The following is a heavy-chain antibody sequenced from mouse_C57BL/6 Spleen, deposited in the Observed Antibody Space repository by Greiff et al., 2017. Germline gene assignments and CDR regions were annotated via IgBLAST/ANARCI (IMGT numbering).Heavy chain of an antibody. CDR2: IYPRDGST. CDR1: GYTFTSYD. D-gene: IGHD4-1*01. CDR3: ARLSWDDY. V-gene: IGHV1-85*01. J-gene: IGHJ2*01. Sequence: VHLVESGPELVKPGASVKLSCKASGYTFTSYDINWVKQRPGQGLEWIGWIYPRDGSTKYNEKFKGKATLTVDTSSSTAYMELHSLTSEDSAVYFCARLSWDDYWGQGTTLTVSS.